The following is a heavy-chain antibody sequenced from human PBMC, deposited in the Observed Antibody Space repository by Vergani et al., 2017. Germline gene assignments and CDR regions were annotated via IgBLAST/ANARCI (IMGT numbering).Heavy chain of an antibody. CDR3: ASLSFTLTGVS. CDR2: IYTSGST. V-gene: IGHV4-61*02. Sequence: VQLQESGPGLVKPSQTLSLTCTVSGGSISSGSYYWSWIRQPAGKGLEWIGRIYTSGSTNYNPSLKSRVTISVDTSKNQFSLKLSSVTAADTAVYYCASLSFTLTGVSWGQGTLVTVSS. D-gene: IGHD1-14*01. CDR1: GGSISSGSYY. J-gene: IGHJ4*02.